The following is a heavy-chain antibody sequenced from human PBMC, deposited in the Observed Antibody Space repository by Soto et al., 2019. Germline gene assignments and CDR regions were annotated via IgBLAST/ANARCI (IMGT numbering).Heavy chain of an antibody. J-gene: IGHJ4*02. Sequence: GASVKVSCKASGYTFTSYAMHWVRQAPGQRLEWMGWINADNGDTKYPQKFQGRGTMTRDTSISTAYMELSRLRSDDTAVYYCARGFLEWRSPSDYWGQGTLVTVSS. CDR3: ARGFLEWRSPSDY. CDR2: INADNGDT. V-gene: IGHV1-3*01. D-gene: IGHD3-3*01. CDR1: GYTFTSYA.